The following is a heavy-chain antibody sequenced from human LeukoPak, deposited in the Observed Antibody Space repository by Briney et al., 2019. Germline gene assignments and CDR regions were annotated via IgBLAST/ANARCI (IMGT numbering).Heavy chain of an antibody. J-gene: IGHJ4*02. Sequence: GGSLRLSCAASGFTFGSYGMHWVRQASGKGLERVAFIRYDGSNKYYADSVKGRFTISRDNSKNTLYLQMNSLRAEDTAVYYCAKDIRIAVAGTSDDYWGQGTLVTVSS. CDR2: IRYDGSNK. CDR3: AKDIRIAVAGTSDDY. D-gene: IGHD6-19*01. V-gene: IGHV3-30*02. CDR1: GFTFGSYG.